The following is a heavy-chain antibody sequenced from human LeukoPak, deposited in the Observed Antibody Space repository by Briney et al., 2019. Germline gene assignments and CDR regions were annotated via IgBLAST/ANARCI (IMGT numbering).Heavy chain of an antibody. CDR2: ISYDGSNK. V-gene: IGHV3-30*04. Sequence: GRSLRLSCAASGFTFSSYAMHWVRQAPGKGLEGVAVISYDGSNKYYADSVKGRFTISRDNSKNTLYLQMNSLRAEDTAVYYCARGRSRIVVVVAVDYWGQGTLVTVSS. D-gene: IGHD2-15*01. J-gene: IGHJ4*02. CDR1: GFTFSSYA. CDR3: ARGRSRIVVVVAVDY.